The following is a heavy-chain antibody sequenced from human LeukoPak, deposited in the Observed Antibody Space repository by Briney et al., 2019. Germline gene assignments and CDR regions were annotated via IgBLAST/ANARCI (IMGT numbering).Heavy chain of an antibody. D-gene: IGHD6-13*01. CDR1: GFTFSSYA. CDR3: VAIAEEHFDY. J-gene: IGHJ4*02. Sequence: GGSLRLSCSASGFTFSSYAMHWVRQAPGKGLEYVSAISSNGGSTYYADSVKGRFTISRDNSKNTLYIQMSSLRAEDTAVSYCVAIAEEHFDYWGQGTLVTVSS. V-gene: IGHV3-64D*06. CDR2: ISSNGGST.